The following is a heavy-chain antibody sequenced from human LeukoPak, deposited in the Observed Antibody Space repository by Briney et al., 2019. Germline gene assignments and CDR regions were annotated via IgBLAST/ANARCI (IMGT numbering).Heavy chain of an antibody. V-gene: IGHV3-15*01. CDR2: IKSKTDGGTT. J-gene: IGHJ4*02. CDR1: GFTFSNAW. Sequence: GGSLRLSCAASGFTFSNAWMSWVRQAPGKGLEWVGRIKSKTDGGTTDYAAPVKGRFTISRDDSKNTLYLQMNSLKTEDTAVYYCTTGIAVAGYGGPYYFDYWGQGTLVTVSS. D-gene: IGHD6-19*01. CDR3: TTGIAVAGYGGPYYFDY.